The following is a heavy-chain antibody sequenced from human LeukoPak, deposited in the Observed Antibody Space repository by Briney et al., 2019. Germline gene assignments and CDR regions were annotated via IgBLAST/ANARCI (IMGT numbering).Heavy chain of an antibody. CDR1: GFTFSSYS. CDR3: ARAGNTIVRGFYFDY. Sequence: GGSLRLSCAASGFTFSSYSMNWVRQAPGKGLEWVSSISSSSSYIYYADSVKGRFTISRDNAKNSLYLQMNSLRAEDTAVYYCARAGNTIVRGFYFDYWGQGTLVTVSS. D-gene: IGHD3-10*01. J-gene: IGHJ4*02. V-gene: IGHV3-21*01. CDR2: ISSSSSYI.